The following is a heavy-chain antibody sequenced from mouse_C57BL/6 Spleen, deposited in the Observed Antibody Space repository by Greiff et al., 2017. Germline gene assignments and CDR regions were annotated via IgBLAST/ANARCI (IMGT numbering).Heavy chain of an antibody. D-gene: IGHD1-1*01. J-gene: IGHJ2*01. CDR1: GYTFTSYW. Sequence: QVQLQQPGAELVKPGASVKLSCKASGYTFTSYWMHWVKQRPGQGLEWIGMIHPNSGSTNYNEKFKSKATLTVDKSSSTAYMQLSSLTSEDSAVYYCARSGRDYYGSDWGQGTTLTVSS. CDR3: ARSGRDYYGSD. CDR2: IHPNSGST. V-gene: IGHV1-64*01.